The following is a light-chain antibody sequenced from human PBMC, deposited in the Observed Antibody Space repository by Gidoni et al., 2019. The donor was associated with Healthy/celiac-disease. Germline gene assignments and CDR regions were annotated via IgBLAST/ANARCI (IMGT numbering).Light chain of an antibody. CDR2: DAS. V-gene: IGKV1-33*01. J-gene: IGKJ3*01. Sequence: DIQMTQSPSSLSASVGDRVTITCQASKDISNYLTWYQQKPGKAPKLLIYDASNLETGVPARFSGSGSGTDFTFTISSLQPEDIATYYCQQYDNLPFTFGPXTKVEIK. CDR1: KDISNY. CDR3: QQYDNLPFT.